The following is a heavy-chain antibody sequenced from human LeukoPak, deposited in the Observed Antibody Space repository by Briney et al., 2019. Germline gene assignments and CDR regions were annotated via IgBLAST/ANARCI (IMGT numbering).Heavy chain of an antibody. CDR1: GGSLSSYY. CDR2: IYYSGNT. J-gene: IGHJ5*01. Sequence: SETLSLTCTVSGGSLSSYYWSWIRQPPGKGLEWIGYIYYSGNTNYNPSLKSRVTISVDTSKNQFSLKLSSVTAADTAMYYCARVFVYCSGGSCYWGWFDSWGQGTLVTVSS. CDR3: ARVFVYCSGGSCYWGWFDS. D-gene: IGHD2-15*01. V-gene: IGHV4-59*01.